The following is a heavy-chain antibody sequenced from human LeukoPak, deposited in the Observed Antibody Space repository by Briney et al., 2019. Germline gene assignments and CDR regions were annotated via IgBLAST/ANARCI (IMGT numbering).Heavy chain of an antibody. D-gene: IGHD5-18*01. CDR2: IIPIFGTA. CDR1: GGTFSSYA. V-gene: IGHV1-69*05. CDR3: ARCSYSYGLYYFDY. J-gene: IGHJ4*02. Sequence: SVKVSCKASGGTFSSYAISWVRQAPGQGLEWMGGIIPIFGTANYAQKFQGRVTITTDESTSTAYMELSSLKASDTAMYYCARCSYSYGLYYFDYWGQGTLVTVSS.